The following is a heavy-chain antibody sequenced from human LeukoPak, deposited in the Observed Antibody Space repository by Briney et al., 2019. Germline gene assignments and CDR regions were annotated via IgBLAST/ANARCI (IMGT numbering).Heavy chain of an antibody. Sequence: SETLSLTCAVSGGSISSYYWNWIRQPAGKGLEWIGRIDSSGSTNYNPSLKSRVTMSVDKSKNQFSLKLSSVTAADTAVYYCARVICSSTSCYEMDYWGQGTLVTVAS. CDR2: IDSSGST. V-gene: IGHV4-4*07. D-gene: IGHD2-2*01. J-gene: IGHJ4*02. CDR1: GGSISSYY. CDR3: ARVICSSTSCYEMDY.